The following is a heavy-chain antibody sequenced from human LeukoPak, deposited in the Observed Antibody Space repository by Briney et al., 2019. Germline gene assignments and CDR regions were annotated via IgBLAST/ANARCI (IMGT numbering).Heavy chain of an antibody. D-gene: IGHD1-26*01. J-gene: IGHJ5*02. CDR1: GGAIISSAYY. CDR3: ARQGGSPDWFDP. Sequence: SETLSLTCTVSGGAIISSAYYWGWVRQPPGKGLEWIGSIYYSGSAYYNPSLKSRVTISVHTSKNQFSLNLTSVTATDTAVYYCARQGGSPDWFDPWGQGTLVIASS. V-gene: IGHV4-39*01. CDR2: IYYSGSA.